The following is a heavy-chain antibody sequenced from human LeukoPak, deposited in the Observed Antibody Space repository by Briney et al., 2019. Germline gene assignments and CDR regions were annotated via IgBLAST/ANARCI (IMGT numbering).Heavy chain of an antibody. D-gene: IGHD2-2*01. CDR2: ISYDGSNK. V-gene: IGHV3-30-3*01. CDR1: GFTFSSYA. CDR3: ARELIPQLGVGNRDTNYYYYYGMDV. Sequence: PGGSLRLSCAASGFTFSSYAMQWVRQAPGKGLEWVAVISYDGSNKYYADSVKGRFTISRDNSKNTLYLQMNSLRAEDTAVYYCARELIPQLGVGNRDTNYYYYYGMDVWGQGTMVTVSS. J-gene: IGHJ6*02.